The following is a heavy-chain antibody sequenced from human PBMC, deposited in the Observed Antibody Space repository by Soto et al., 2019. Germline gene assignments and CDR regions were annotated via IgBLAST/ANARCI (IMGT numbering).Heavy chain of an antibody. J-gene: IGHJ4*02. CDR2: ISWDGGST. D-gene: IGHD1-7*01. V-gene: IGHV3-43*01. Sequence: EVQLVESGGVVVQPGGSLRLSCAASGFTFDDYTMHWVRQAPGKGLEWVSLISWDGGSTYYADSVKGRFTISRDNSKNSLYLQMNSLRTEDTDLYYCAKGPKLGPFDYWGQGTLVTVSS. CDR3: AKGPKLGPFDY. CDR1: GFTFDDYT.